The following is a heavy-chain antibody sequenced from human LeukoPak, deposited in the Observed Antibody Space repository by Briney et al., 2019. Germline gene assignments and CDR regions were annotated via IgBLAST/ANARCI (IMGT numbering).Heavy chain of an antibody. CDR3: ARDPEPYYYDSSGSLGVDY. CDR1: GYTFTSYG. V-gene: IGHV1-18*01. J-gene: IGHJ4*02. D-gene: IGHD3-22*01. CDR2: ISVYNGNT. Sequence: GASVKVSCKASGYTFTSYGISWVRQAPGQGLEWMGWISVYNGNTNYAQKLQGRVTMTTDTSTSTAYTELRSLRSDDTAVYYCARDPEPYYYDSSGSLGVDYWGQGTLVTVSS.